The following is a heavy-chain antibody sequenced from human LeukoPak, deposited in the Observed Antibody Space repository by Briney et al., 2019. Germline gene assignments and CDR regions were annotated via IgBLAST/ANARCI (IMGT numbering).Heavy chain of an antibody. Sequence: SETLSLTCTVSGGSVSNGNYYWSWLRQPPGKALEWIGYIYYTGSTSYNPSLEGRVTISVDTSKNQFSVKLNSVTAADTAVYYCASSVDSSGYYWGNYYFDYWGQGTLVTVSS. V-gene: IGHV4-61*01. D-gene: IGHD3-22*01. CDR2: IYYTGST. J-gene: IGHJ4*02. CDR1: GGSVSNGNYY. CDR3: ASSVDSSGYYWGNYYFDY.